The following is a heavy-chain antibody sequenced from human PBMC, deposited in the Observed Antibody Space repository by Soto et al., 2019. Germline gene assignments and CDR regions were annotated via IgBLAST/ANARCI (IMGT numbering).Heavy chain of an antibody. J-gene: IGHJ4*02. CDR2: IYYSGST. V-gene: IGHV4-59*01. CDR1: DGSISSYY. Sequence: SETLSLTCTVSDGSISSYYWSLIRQPPGKGLEWIGYIYYSGSTNYNPSLKSRVTISVDTSKNQFSLKLSSVTAADTAVYYCARSPGGIGSGSPWAYWGQGTLVTVSS. CDR3: ARSPGGIGSGSPWAY. D-gene: IGHD3-10*01.